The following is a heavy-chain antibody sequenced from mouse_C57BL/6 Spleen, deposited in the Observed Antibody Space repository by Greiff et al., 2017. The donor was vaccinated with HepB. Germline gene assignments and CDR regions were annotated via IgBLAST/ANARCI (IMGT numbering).Heavy chain of an antibody. CDR3: ARWGDYYGSSLDY. D-gene: IGHD1-1*01. V-gene: IGHV5-17*01. Sequence: EVQLVESGGGLVKPGGSLKLSCAASGFTFSDYGMHWVRQAPEKGLEWVAYISSGSSTIYYADTVKGRFTISRDNAKNTLFLQMTSLRSEDTAMYYCARWGDYYGSSLDYWGQGTTLTVSS. CDR2: ISSGSSTI. J-gene: IGHJ2*01. CDR1: GFTFSDYG.